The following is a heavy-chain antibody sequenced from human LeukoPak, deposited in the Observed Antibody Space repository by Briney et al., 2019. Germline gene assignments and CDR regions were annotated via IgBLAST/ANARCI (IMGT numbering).Heavy chain of an antibody. J-gene: IGHJ5*02. CDR1: GYSFTSYW. V-gene: IGHV5-51*01. CDR2: IYPGDSDT. D-gene: IGHD3-22*01. Sequence: GETLKISYKGSGYSFTSYWIGWVRQMPGKGLEWMGIIYPGDSDTRYSPSFQGQVTISADKSISTAYLQWSSLKASDTAMYYCARQTYYYDSSGYYRAWRWFDPWGQGTLVTVSS. CDR3: ARQTYYYDSSGYYRAWRWFDP.